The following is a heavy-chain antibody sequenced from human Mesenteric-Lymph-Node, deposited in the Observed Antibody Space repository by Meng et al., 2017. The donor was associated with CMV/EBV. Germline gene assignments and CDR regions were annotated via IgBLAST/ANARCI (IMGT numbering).Heavy chain of an antibody. D-gene: IGHD3-3*01. CDR3: ARARPGSGYCDY. J-gene: IGHJ4*02. V-gene: IGHV3-53*01. CDR1: GFTVSSNY. Sequence: GGSLRLSCAASGFTVSSNYMSWVRQAPGKGLEWVSVIYSGGSTYYADSVKGRFTISRDNSKNTLYLQMNSLRAEDTAVYYCARARPGSGYCDYWGQGTLVTVSS. CDR2: IYSGGST.